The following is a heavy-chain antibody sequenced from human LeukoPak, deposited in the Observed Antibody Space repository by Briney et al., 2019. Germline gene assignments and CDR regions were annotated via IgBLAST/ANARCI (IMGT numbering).Heavy chain of an antibody. CDR2: INHSGST. V-gene: IGHV4-34*01. CDR1: GGSFSGYY. CDR3: AGNIVVVPAAPRVGIDY. D-gene: IGHD2-2*01. J-gene: IGHJ4*02. Sequence: SETLSLTCAVYGGSFSGYYWSWIRQPSGKGLEWFGEINHSGSTNYNPSLKSRVTISVDTSKNQFSLKLSSVTAADTAVYYCAGNIVVVPAAPRVGIDYWGQGTLVTVSS.